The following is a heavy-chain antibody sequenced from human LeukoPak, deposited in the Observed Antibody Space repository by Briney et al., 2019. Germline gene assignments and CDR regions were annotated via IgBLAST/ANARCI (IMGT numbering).Heavy chain of an antibody. D-gene: IGHD2-2*01. V-gene: IGHV3-48*04. CDR2: IRSSSTSI. Sequence: GGSLRLSCAASGFTFSSYSMNWVRQAPGKGLEWVSYIRSSSTSIYYADSVKGRFTVSRDNAKNSLYLQMNSLRAEDTAVYYCAKDRCSSTSCPNWFDPWGQGTLVTVSS. CDR1: GFTFSSYS. J-gene: IGHJ5*02. CDR3: AKDRCSSTSCPNWFDP.